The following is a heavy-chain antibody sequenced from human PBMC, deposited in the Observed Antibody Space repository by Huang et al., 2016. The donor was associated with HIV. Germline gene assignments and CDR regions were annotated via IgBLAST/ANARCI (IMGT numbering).Heavy chain of an antibody. Sequence: QLQLQESGPGLVKPSETLSLTCTVSGGSISSSSYYWGWIRQPPGKGLGMIGRIYDSGKTSSNPSLKSRVTISVDTAKNQFSLRLSSVTASDTAVYYCARHDIYCGDGSCSGFDYWGQGSLVTVSS. D-gene: IGHD2-15*01. V-gene: IGHV4-39*01. CDR2: IYDSGKT. J-gene: IGHJ4*02. CDR1: GGSISSSSYY. CDR3: ARHDIYCGDGSCSGFDY.